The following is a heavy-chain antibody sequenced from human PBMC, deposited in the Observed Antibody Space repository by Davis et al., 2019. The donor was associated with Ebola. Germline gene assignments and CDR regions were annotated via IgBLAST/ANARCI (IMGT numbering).Heavy chain of an antibody. Sequence: AASVKVSCKASGYTFTSYAMHWVRQAPGQRLQWMGWINAGNGNTKYSQKCQGRVTITADKSTSTAYMELSSLRSEDTAVYYCAILVAFDYWGQGTLVTVSS. CDR3: AILVAFDY. CDR1: GYTFTSYA. J-gene: IGHJ4*02. CDR2: INAGNGNT. D-gene: IGHD5-12*01. V-gene: IGHV1-3*01.